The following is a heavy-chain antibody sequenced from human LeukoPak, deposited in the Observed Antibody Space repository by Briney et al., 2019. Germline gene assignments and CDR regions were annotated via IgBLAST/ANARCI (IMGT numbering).Heavy chain of an antibody. J-gene: IGHJ4*02. Sequence: GGSLRLSCAASGFTFSSYSMNWVRQAPGKGLEWVSSISSSSYIYYADSVKGRFTISRDNAKNSLYLQMNSLRAEDTAVYYCARPMYSSNWYGAQAGHDCWGQGTLVTVSS. CDR3: ARPMYSSNWYGAQAGHDC. V-gene: IGHV3-21*01. CDR2: ISSSSYI. D-gene: IGHD6-13*01. CDR1: GFTFSSYS.